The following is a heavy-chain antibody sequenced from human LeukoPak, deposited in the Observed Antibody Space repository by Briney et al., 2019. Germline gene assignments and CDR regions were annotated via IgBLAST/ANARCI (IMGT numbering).Heavy chain of an antibody. CDR2: IYHSGST. D-gene: IGHD3-10*01. CDR1: GYSISSGYY. V-gene: IGHV4-38-2*02. CDR3: ARPFTMVRGINAFDI. Sequence: PSETLSLTCTVSGYSISSGYYWGWIRQPPGKGLEWIGSIYHSGSTYYNPSLKSRVTISVDTSKNQFSLKLSSVTAADTAVYYCARPFTMVRGINAFDIWGQGTMVTVSS. J-gene: IGHJ3*02.